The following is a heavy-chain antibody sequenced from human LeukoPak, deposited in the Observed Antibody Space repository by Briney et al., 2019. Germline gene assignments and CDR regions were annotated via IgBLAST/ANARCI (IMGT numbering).Heavy chain of an antibody. CDR3: VLAPNSNWFDF. CDR2: ISYSRTT. Sequence: PSETLSLTCSVSGGSISGYYWTWIRQPPGKGLEWIGYISYSRTTNYSPSLSSRLTISLDTSRSQFSLWLSSVTAADTAVYYCVLAPNSNWFDFWGQGTQVTVSS. CDR1: GGSISGYY. D-gene: IGHD2-8*01. J-gene: IGHJ5*01. V-gene: IGHV4-59*08.